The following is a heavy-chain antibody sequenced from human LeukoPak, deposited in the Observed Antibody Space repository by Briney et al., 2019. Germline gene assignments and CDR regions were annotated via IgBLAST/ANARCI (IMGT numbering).Heavy chain of an antibody. J-gene: IGHJ3*01. D-gene: IGHD4-17*01. CDR2: ISGSGGGT. V-gene: IGHV3-23*01. Sequence: GGSLRLSCAASGFTFSSYAVSWVRQAPGKGLEWVSAISGSGGGTYYADSVKGRFTMTRDNSKSTLYLQMNSLRAGDTAVYFCGRDPNGDYVGAFEFWGQGTLVTVSS. CDR1: GFTFSSYA. CDR3: GRDPNGDYVGAFEF.